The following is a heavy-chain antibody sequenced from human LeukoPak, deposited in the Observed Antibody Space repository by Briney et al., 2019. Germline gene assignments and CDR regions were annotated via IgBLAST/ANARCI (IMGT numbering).Heavy chain of an antibody. CDR3: ARHGYASGSGYFDY. Sequence: SETLSLTCTVSGGSISSYYWSWIRQPPGKGLEWIGYIYYSGNTNYNPSLESRVTISVDTSSNRFSLTLHSVTAADTAVYYCARHGYASGSGYFDYWGQGTLVTVSS. CDR1: GGSISSYY. J-gene: IGHJ4*02. CDR2: IYYSGNT. V-gene: IGHV4-59*08. D-gene: IGHD3-10*01.